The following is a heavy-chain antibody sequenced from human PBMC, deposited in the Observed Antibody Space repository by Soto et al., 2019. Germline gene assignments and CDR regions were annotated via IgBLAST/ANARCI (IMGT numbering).Heavy chain of an antibody. Sequence: VQLVESGGGVVQPGRSLRLSCAASGFTFSDYAMHWVRQAPGKGLEWVAVVSHDGRNTHYADSVKGRFTISRDSSKNQVSLEMTSLRAEDTAVYYFAKGGRQWLVTSAFNYWGQGALVTVSS. J-gene: IGHJ4*02. CDR2: VSHDGRNT. CDR3: AKGGRQWLVTSAFNY. CDR1: GFTFSDYA. D-gene: IGHD6-19*01. V-gene: IGHV3-30*18.